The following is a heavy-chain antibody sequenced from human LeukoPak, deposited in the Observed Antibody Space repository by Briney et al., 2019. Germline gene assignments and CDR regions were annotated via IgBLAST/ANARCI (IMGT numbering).Heavy chain of an antibody. CDR1: GFTFTSYA. D-gene: IGHD3-22*01. CDR3: AKDDSPTAWYRSLDY. CDR2: LAYDGSNK. J-gene: IGHJ4*02. Sequence: GGSLRLSCSASGFTFTSYAMHWVRQAPGKGLEWVAVLAYDGSNKYYADSVKGRFTISRDNSKNTLYMQMNSLGPEDTAVYYCAKDDSPTAWYRSLDYWGQGTLVTVSS. V-gene: IGHV3-30*18.